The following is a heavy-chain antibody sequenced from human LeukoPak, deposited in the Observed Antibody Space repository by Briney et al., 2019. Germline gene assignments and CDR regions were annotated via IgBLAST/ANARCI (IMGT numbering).Heavy chain of an antibody. J-gene: IGHJ6*02. CDR1: GFTFSSYA. CDR2: ISASSGNT. Sequence: GGSLSLSCAASGFTFSSYAMQWVGQAPGKGLEWVAGISASSGNTWYAASLNGRFTISRDNSKTTLYLQMNSLRADDTAVYYFAKYVSAKGPPYALGIWGQGTTVTVSS. V-gene: IGHV3-23*01. CDR3: AKYVSAKGPPYALGI. D-gene: IGHD2/OR15-2a*01.